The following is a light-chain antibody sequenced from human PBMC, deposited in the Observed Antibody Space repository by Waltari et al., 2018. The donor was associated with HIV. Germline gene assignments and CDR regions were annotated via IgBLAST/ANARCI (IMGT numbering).Light chain of an antibody. CDR2: SNS. J-gene: IGLJ2*01. CDR3: QSYDIFLSGVV. Sequence: QSVLPPPPSVSGAPGHRVPLSCSGSSHNMGAGYLVQSYQQLPGTAPKLLIYSNSQRPTGVPDRFIGSTSGTSASLAITGLQAEDEADYYCQSYDIFLSGVVFGGGTKLTVL. CDR1: SHNMGAGYL. V-gene: IGLV1-40*01.